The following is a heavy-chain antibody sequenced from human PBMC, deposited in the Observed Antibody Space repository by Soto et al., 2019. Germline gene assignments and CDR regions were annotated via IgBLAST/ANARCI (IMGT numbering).Heavy chain of an antibody. D-gene: IGHD6-19*01. CDR2: IYHSGST. CDR3: ARHLGGRGWDNWFDP. J-gene: IGHJ5*02. CDR1: GGSISSSSYF. Sequence: SSETLSLTCTVSGGSISSSSYFWGRIHQPPGKGLEWIGSIYHSGSTYYNPSLKSRVTISVDTSKNQFALKLSSVTAADTAVYYCARHLGGRGWDNWFDPWGQGTLVTVSS. V-gene: IGHV4-39*01.